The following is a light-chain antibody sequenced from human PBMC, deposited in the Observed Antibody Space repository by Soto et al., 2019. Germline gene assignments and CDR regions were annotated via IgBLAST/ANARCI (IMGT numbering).Light chain of an antibody. V-gene: IGKV1-9*01. CDR3: QQLYTLPFT. J-gene: IGKJ5*01. CDR1: HDISTF. Sequence: DIQLTESPSLLLAPIGPTVSITFRASHDISTFLAWYQQKPGKAPKLLIYEASTLQSGVPSRFSGSGSGTEFTLTISGLLPEDFAAYHCQQLYTLPFTFGQGTRL. CDR2: EAS.